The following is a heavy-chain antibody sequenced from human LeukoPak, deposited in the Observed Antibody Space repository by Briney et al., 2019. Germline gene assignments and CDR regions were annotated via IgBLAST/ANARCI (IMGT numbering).Heavy chain of an antibody. J-gene: IGHJ4*02. Sequence: SETLSLTCTVSGGSIRLYYGRCIRDPRGRGRECSGYIYYSGSTNYNTSLKSRVTISVEASKNQFSLKLSSVTAADTAVYYCARAGMATITPYFDYWGQGTLVTVSS. CDR3: ARAGMATITPYFDY. V-gene: IGHV4-59*13. CDR1: GGSIRLYY. D-gene: IGHD5-24*01. CDR2: IYYSGST.